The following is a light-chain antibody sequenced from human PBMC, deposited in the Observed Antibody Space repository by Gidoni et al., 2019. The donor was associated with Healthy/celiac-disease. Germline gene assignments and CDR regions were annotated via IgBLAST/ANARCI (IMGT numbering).Light chain of an antibody. V-gene: IGKV3-11*01. CDR3: QQRSNWPPKLT. CDR2: DAS. J-gene: IGKJ4*01. Sequence: EVVLTQSPATLSLSPGERATLSCRASQSVRIYFAWYQQKPGQAPRLLIYDASNRATGIPSRFSVSGSGTDFTLTISSLEPEDFAVYYCQQRSNWPPKLTFGGGTKVEIK. CDR1: QSVRIY.